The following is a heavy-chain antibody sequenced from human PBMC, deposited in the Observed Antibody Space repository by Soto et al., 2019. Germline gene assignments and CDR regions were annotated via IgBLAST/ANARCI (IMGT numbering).Heavy chain of an antibody. D-gene: IGHD1-26*01. CDR1: GYTFTSYG. Sequence: GASVEVYCKASGYTFTSYGISWVRQAPGQGLEWTGWISAYNDNTNYAQKLQGRVTITRDMSTSTAYMELSSLRSEDTAVYYCAADSWYSGSWRVAFDIWGQGTMVTVS. CDR3: AADSWYSGSWRVAFDI. CDR2: ISAYNDNT. J-gene: IGHJ3*02. V-gene: IGHV1-18*04.